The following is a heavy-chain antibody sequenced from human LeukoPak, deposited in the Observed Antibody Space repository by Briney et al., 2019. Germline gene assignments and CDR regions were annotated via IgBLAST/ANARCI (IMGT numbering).Heavy chain of an antibody. V-gene: IGHV4-59*01. Sequence: SETLSLTCTVAGGSISSYYGSWIRQPPGKGLEWIGYIYYSVSTNYNPSLKSRVTISVDTSKNQFSLKLTSVTAADTAVYYCASASGYSYGDAFDIWGQGTMVTVSS. CDR3: ASASGYSYGDAFDI. CDR1: GGSISSYY. D-gene: IGHD5-18*01. J-gene: IGHJ3*02. CDR2: IYYSVST.